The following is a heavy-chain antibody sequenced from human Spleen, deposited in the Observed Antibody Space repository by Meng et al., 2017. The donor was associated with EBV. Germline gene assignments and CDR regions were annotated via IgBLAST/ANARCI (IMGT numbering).Heavy chain of an antibody. D-gene: IGHD5-12*01. V-gene: IGHV1-3*01. CDR1: GYIFITYA. CDR3: ALSPGYEYYFES. Sequence: QVHLVQSGAEVKKPGASVKVSCKASGYIFITYAMHWVRQAPGQRLEWMGWINPGNGNTKYSQKFQDRVTITRDTSANTAYMELSSLGSEDTAVYFCALSPGYEYYFESWGQGTLVTVSS. CDR2: INPGNGNT. J-gene: IGHJ4*02.